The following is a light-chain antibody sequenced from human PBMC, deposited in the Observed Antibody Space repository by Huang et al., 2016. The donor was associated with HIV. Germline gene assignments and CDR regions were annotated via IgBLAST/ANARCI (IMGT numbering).Light chain of an antibody. CDR3: QQRSAWPRT. V-gene: IGKV3-11*01. Sequence: EIVLTQSPGTLSLSPGERATLSCRTSQSVFSYLAWYQQSPGQAPRLLIYDASNRATGIPARFSGSGSGTDFTLTISSLEPEDFAVYYCQQRSAWPRTFGQGTKLEIK. CDR1: QSVFSY. CDR2: DAS. J-gene: IGKJ2*01.